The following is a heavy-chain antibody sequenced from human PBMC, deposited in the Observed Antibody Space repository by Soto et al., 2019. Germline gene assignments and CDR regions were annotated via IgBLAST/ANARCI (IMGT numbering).Heavy chain of an antibody. CDR2: IYWDDDK. J-gene: IGHJ6*02. V-gene: IGHV2-5*02. CDR1: GFSLSTSGVG. CDR3: AHRRVYYAMDV. Sequence: QITLKESGPTLVKPTQTLTLTCTFSGFSLSTSGVGVGWIRQPPGKALEWLAVIYWDDDKRYSPSLKTRLTITKDTSKNQVVLTMTNMDPVDTATYYCAHRRVYYAMDVWGHGTTVTVSS.